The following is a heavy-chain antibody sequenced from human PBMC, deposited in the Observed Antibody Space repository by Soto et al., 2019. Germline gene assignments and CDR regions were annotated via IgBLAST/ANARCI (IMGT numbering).Heavy chain of an antibody. CDR3: GSPH. CDR1: GFNFNYAW. J-gene: IGHJ4*02. V-gene: IGHV3-15*07. CDR2: IKSKSDVGTT. Sequence: EVQLVESGGGLVKPGGSLRLSCAASGFNFNYAWMNWVRQAPGKGLEWVGHIKSKSDVGTTDYAAPVKCRFTISRDDSPNMVCLQMTNLKAEDIAMYYCGSPHWGQGTLVTVYS.